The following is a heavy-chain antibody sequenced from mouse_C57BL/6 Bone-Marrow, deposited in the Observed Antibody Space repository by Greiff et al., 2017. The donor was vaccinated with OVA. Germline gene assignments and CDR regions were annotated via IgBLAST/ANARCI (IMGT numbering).Heavy chain of an antibody. CDR2: IYPGKSDT. CDR3: TRKRFITTVVATDY. Sequence: VQLQQSGTVLARPGASVKMSYKTSGYTFTSYWMHWVKQRPGQGLEWIGAIYPGKSDTSYNQKFKGKAKLTAVTSASTAYMELSSLTNEDSAVYYCTRKRFITTVVATDYWGQGTTLTVSS. J-gene: IGHJ2*01. D-gene: IGHD1-1*01. CDR1: GYTFTSYW. V-gene: IGHV1-5*01.